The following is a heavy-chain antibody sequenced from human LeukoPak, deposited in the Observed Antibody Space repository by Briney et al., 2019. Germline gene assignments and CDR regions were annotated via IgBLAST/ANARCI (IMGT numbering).Heavy chain of an antibody. CDR1: GGSISSNNYY. CDR2: IYYSGST. J-gene: IGHJ6*02. D-gene: IGHD2-2*01. V-gene: IGHV4-39*07. CDR3: ASGQLQPLFYYYGMDV. Sequence: SETLSLTCTVSGGSISSNNYYWGWIRQPPGKGLEWIGSIYYSGSTYYNPSLKSRVTISVDTSKNQFSLKLSSVTAADTAMYYCASGQLQPLFYYYGMDVWGQGTTVTVSS.